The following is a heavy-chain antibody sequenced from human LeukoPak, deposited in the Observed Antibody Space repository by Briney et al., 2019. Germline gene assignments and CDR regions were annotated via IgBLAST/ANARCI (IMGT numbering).Heavy chain of an antibody. V-gene: IGHV3-74*01. CDR1: GFTFSSYW. Sequence: GGSLRLSCAASGFTFSSYWMHWVRQAPGKGLVWVSRINSDGSDTSYADSVKGRFTISRDDAKNTLYLQMNSLRAEDTAVYYCATTPSLTPNYWGQGTLVTVSS. J-gene: IGHJ4*02. CDR3: ATTPSLTPNY. CDR2: INSDGSDT. D-gene: IGHD3-16*01.